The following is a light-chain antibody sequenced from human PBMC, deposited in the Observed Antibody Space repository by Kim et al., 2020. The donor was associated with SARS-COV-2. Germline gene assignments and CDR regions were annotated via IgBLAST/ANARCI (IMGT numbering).Light chain of an antibody. CDR1: QSIVTF. Sequence: SVGDRITIPSRASQSIVTFFNWYQQNPEKAHKLLIYAASTLQSEVPSRFSCSASETDFTLTISSLHPEDFATYYCQQSHSTPLLTFGGRTKVGIK. CDR2: AAS. J-gene: IGKJ4*01. CDR3: QQSHSTPLLT. V-gene: IGKV1-39*01.